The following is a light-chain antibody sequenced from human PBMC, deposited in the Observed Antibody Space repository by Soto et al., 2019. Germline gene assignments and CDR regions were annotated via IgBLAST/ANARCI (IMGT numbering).Light chain of an antibody. CDR3: QQYGSSPRVT. CDR2: GAS. J-gene: IGKJ4*01. CDR1: QSVSSSY. V-gene: IGKV3-20*01. Sequence: EIVLTQSPGTLSLSPGERATLSCRASQSVSSSYLAWYQQKPGQAPRLLIYGASRRATGIPDRFRGSGSGTDFTHTISRLEPEDFAVYYCQQYGSSPRVTFGGGTKVEIK.